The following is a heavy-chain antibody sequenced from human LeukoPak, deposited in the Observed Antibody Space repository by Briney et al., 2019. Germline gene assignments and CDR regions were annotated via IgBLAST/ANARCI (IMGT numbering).Heavy chain of an antibody. D-gene: IGHD6-13*01. CDR1: GFTFSNYG. J-gene: IGHJ3*02. CDR3: AKERGSSWYSDFDI. Sequence: GGTLRLSCAASGFTFSNYGMHWVREGPGKGLECVAFIRYDGINKYYADSVKGRFTISRDNSKNTLYQQMNSLRAEDTAVYYCAKERGSSWYSDFDIWGQGTMVTVSS. V-gene: IGHV3-30*02. CDR2: IRYDGINK.